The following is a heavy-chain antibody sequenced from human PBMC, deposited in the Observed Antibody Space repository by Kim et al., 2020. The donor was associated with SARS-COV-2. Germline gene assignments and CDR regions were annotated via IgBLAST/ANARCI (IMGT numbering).Heavy chain of an antibody. CDR1: GGSISSSSYY. Sequence: SETLSLTCTVSGGSISSSSYYWGWIRQPPGKGLEWIGSIYYSGSTYYNPSLKSRVTISVDTSKNQFSLKLSSVTATDTAVYYCARRRYSSGWLVYFDYWGQGTLVTVSS. CDR3: ARRRYSSGWLVYFDY. J-gene: IGHJ4*02. V-gene: IGHV4-39*01. D-gene: IGHD6-19*01. CDR2: IYYSGST.